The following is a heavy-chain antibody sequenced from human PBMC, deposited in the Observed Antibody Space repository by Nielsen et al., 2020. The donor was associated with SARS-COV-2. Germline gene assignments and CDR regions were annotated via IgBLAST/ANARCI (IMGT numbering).Heavy chain of an antibody. D-gene: IGHD4-23*01. CDR2: ISYDGSNK. CDR1: GFTFSSYG. Sequence: KTLSLTCAASGFTFSSYGMHWVRQAPGKGLEWVAVISYDGSNKYYADSVKGRFTISRDNSKNTLYLQMNSLRAEDTAVYYCARNTVVTPLFGWIDYWGQGTLVTVSS. V-gene: IGHV3-30*03. J-gene: IGHJ4*02. CDR3: ARNTVVTPLFGWIDY.